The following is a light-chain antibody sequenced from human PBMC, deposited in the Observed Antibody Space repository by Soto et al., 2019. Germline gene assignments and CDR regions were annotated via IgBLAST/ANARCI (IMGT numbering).Light chain of an antibody. CDR3: QQFHNWPPIT. CDR2: GAS. CDR1: QSVADN. J-gene: IGKJ5*01. V-gene: IGKV3-15*01. Sequence: EVVMTQSPATLSVSPGERVTLSCRSSQSVADNLAWFQQKPGQGPRLLIYGASTRATGIPARFSGSGSGTEFTLTISSLQSEDFAVYYCQQFHNWPPITFGQGTRLEIK.